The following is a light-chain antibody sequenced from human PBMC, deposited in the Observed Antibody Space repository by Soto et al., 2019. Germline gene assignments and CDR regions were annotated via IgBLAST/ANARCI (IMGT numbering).Light chain of an antibody. V-gene: IGLV1-44*01. CDR3: AAWDDSLNGYV. CDR1: SSNVGSNT. CDR2: SNT. J-gene: IGLJ1*01. Sequence: QSVLTQPPSASGTPGQRVTISCSGSSSNVGSNTVNWYQQLPGTAPKLLIYSNTQRPSGVPDRFSGSKSATSASLAISGLQSEDEADYSCAAWDDSLNGYVFGTGTQLTVL.